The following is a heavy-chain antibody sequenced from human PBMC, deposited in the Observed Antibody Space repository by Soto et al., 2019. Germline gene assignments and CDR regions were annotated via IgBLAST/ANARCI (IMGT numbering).Heavy chain of an antibody. J-gene: IGHJ6*02. CDR3: ARVDRYYYYGLDV. Sequence: QVQLQESGPGLVKPSQTLSLTCTVSGGPIGSDGYYWSWIRQHPEKGLEWIGYIHYSGNTYYNPSLKSRSTISVDMSKSQFSLRLTSVTAADTAVYYCARVDRYYYYGLDVWGQGTTVTVSS. CDR1: GGPIGSDGYY. V-gene: IGHV4-31*03. CDR2: IHYSGNT.